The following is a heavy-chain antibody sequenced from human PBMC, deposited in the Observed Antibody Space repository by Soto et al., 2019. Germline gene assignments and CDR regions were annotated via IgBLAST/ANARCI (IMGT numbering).Heavy chain of an antibody. CDR2: IKQDGSEK. Sequence: GGSLRLSCAASGFTFSSYWMSWVRQAPGKGLEWVANIKQDGSEKYYVDSVKGRFTIPRDNAKNSLYLQMSSLRAEDTAVFYCARDAPRYCSGGSCYPGGWLDPWGQGTLVTVSS. CDR3: ARDAPRYCSGGSCYPGGWLDP. V-gene: IGHV3-7*01. D-gene: IGHD2-15*01. J-gene: IGHJ5*02. CDR1: GFTFSSYW.